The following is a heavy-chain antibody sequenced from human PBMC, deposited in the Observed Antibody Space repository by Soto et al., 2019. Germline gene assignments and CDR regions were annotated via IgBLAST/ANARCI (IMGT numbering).Heavy chain of an antibody. CDR1: GGSISSYY. D-gene: IGHD4-4*01. Sequence: NPSETLSLTCTVSGGSISSYYWSWIRQPPGKGLEWIGYIYYSGSTNYNPSLKSRVTISVDTSKNQFSLKLSSVTAADTAVYYCARSPVTSYYYYYMDVWGKGTTVTVSS. J-gene: IGHJ6*03. CDR2: IYYSGST. V-gene: IGHV4-59*08. CDR3: ARSPVTSYYYYYMDV.